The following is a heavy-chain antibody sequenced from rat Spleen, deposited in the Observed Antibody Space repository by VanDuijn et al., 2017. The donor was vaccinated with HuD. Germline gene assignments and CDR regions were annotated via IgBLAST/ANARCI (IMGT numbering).Heavy chain of an antibody. CDR2: ITSAGSDT. D-gene: IGHD1-9*01. CDR1: GFTFSSFA. V-gene: IGHV5-29*01. Sequence: EVQLVESDGGLVQPGRSLKLSCAASGFTFSSFAMAWVRQAPKKGLEWVATITSAGSDTYYPDSVKGRFTISRDNAKSTLSLQMDSLRSEDTATYYCARRHYGYTDYFDYWGQGVMVTVSS. CDR3: ARRHYGYTDYFDY. J-gene: IGHJ2*01.